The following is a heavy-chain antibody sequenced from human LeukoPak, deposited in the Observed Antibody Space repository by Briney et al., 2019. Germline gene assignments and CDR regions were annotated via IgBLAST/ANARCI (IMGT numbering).Heavy chain of an antibody. CDR2: INNDGRST. V-gene: IGHV3-74*03. D-gene: IGHD3-22*01. CDR1: GFTFSTYT. Sequence: PGGSLRLSCAASGFTFSTYTIHWVRQVPGKGLMWVSRINNDGRSTTYADSVKGRFTIPRDNAKDTLYLQMNSLTAEDTAVYYCARDGGGSSGYYWGLGYWGQGTLVTVSS. J-gene: IGHJ4*02. CDR3: ARDGGGSSGYYWGLGY.